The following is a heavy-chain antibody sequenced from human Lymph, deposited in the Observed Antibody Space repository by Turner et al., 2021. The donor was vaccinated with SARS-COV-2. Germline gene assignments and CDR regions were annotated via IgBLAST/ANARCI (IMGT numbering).Heavy chain of an antibody. CDR2: IYYSGST. Sequence: QVQLQESGPGLVKPSQTLSLTCTVPGGSISSGGYYWRWIRQHPGKGLEWIGYIYYSGSTHYNPSLRSRVTISVDTSKNQLSLKLSSVTAADTAVYYCARARTSGTNYPGDFDYWGQGTLVTVSS. J-gene: IGHJ4*02. V-gene: IGHV4-31*03. CDR3: ARARTSGTNYPGDFDY. CDR1: GGSISSGGYY. D-gene: IGHD1-1*01.